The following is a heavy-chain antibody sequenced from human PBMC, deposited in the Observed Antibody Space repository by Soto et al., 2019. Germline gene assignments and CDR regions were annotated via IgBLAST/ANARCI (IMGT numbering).Heavy chain of an antibody. Sequence: QVQLVQSGAEVKKPGSSVKVSCKASGGTFSSYAISWVRQAPGQGLEWMGGIIPIFGTANYAQKFQGRVTITAEKSTSTAYMELSSLSSEDTAVYYCARGKIGSSGYYAVAYNWFDPWGQGTLVTVSS. CDR1: GGTFSSYA. V-gene: IGHV1-69*06. CDR3: ARGKIGSSGYYAVAYNWFDP. J-gene: IGHJ5*02. D-gene: IGHD3-22*01. CDR2: IIPIFGTA.